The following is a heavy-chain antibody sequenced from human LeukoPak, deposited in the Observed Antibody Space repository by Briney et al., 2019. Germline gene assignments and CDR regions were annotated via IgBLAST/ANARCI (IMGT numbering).Heavy chain of an antibody. J-gene: IGHJ4*02. CDR2: IYSGGST. Sequence: GGSLRLSCAASEFSVGSNYMTWVRQAPGKGLEWVSLIYSGGSTYYADSVKGRFTISRDNSKNTLYLQMNSLRAEDTAVYYCAKDRVGATLYSDFWGQGTLLTVSS. D-gene: IGHD1-26*01. CDR1: EFSVGSNY. CDR3: AKDRVGATLYSDF. V-gene: IGHV3-66*01.